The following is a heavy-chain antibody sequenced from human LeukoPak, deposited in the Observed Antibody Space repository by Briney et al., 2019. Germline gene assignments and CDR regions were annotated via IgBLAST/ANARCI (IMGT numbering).Heavy chain of an antibody. CDR3: ARDRRGSGYDPGVWFDP. Sequence: ASVKVSCKASGYTFTSYGISWVRQAPGQGLEWMGWISAYNGNTSYAQKLQGRVTMTTDTSTSTAYVELRSLRFDDTAVYYCARDRRGSGYDPGVWFDPWGQGTLVTVSS. D-gene: IGHD5-12*01. J-gene: IGHJ5*02. CDR1: GYTFTSYG. CDR2: ISAYNGNT. V-gene: IGHV1-18*01.